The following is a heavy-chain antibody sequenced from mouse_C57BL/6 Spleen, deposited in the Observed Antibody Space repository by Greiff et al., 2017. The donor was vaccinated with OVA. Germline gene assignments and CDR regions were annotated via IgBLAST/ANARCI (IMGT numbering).Heavy chain of an antibody. V-gene: IGHV5-17*01. Sequence: DVKLVESGGGLVKPGGSLKLSCAASGFTFSDYGMHWVRQAPEKGLEWVAYISSGSSTLYYADTVKGRFTISRDNAKNTLFLEITSLRSEDTAMYYCARRFPYAMDYWGQGTSVTVSS. CDR1: GFTFSDYG. CDR2: ISSGSSTL. CDR3: ARRFPYAMDY. J-gene: IGHJ4*01.